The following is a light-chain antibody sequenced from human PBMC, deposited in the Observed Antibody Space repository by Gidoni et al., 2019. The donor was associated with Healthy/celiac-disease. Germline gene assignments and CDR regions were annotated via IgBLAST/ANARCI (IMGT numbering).Light chain of an antibody. CDR3: QQSYSTPNT. Sequence: DIQMTQSPSSLSASVGDRVTITCRASQSISSYLNWYQPKPGKAPKLLIYAASSLQSGVPSRFSGSGSGTDFTLTISSLQPEDFATYYCQQSYSTPNTFGQGAKVEIK. CDR2: AAS. V-gene: IGKV1-39*01. CDR1: QSISSY. J-gene: IGKJ1*01.